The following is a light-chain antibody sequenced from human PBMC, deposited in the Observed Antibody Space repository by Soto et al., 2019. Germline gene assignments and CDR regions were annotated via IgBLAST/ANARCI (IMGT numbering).Light chain of an antibody. CDR2: DAS. CDR3: LQSYSVPRT. Sequence: AIQMTQSPSSLSASVGDRVTITCRASQSIRNYLGWYQQKPGKAPKLLIYDASGLQSGVPSRVSGSGFGTDFTLTISSLQPEDFATYYCLQSYSVPRTFGPGTKVDIK. CDR1: QSIRNY. J-gene: IGKJ3*01. V-gene: IGKV1-6*01.